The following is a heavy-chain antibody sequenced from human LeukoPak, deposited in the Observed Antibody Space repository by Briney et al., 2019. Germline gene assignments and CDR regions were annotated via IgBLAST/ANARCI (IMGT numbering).Heavy chain of an antibody. D-gene: IGHD6-19*01. V-gene: IGHV4-61*02. CDR3: ARSGGWTLHFDY. CDR1: GGSISSGSYY. Sequence: PSETLSLTCTVSGGSISSGSYYWSWIRQPAGKGLEWIGRIYTSGSTNYNPSLKSRVTISVDTSKNQFSLKLSSVTAADTAVYYCARSGGWTLHFDYWGQGTLVTVSS. J-gene: IGHJ4*02. CDR2: IYTSGST.